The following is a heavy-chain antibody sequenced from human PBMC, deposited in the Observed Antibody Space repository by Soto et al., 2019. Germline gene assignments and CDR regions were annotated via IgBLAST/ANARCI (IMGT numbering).Heavy chain of an antibody. J-gene: IGHJ4*02. CDR2: ISGSGGST. D-gene: IGHD3-10*01. Sequence: GGSLRLSCAASGFTFSSYAMSWVRQAPGKGLEWVSAISGSGGSTYYADSVKGRFTISRDNSKNTLYLQMNSLRAEDTAVYYCAKDQMVRGVMGSFDYWGQGTLVTVSS. CDR3: AKDQMVRGVMGSFDY. CDR1: GFTFSSYA. V-gene: IGHV3-23*01.